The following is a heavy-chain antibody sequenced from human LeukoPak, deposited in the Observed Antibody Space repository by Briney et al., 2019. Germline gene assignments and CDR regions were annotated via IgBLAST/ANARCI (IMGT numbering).Heavy chain of an antibody. D-gene: IGHD1-26*01. J-gene: IGHJ3*02. Sequence: ASVKVPCKASGYTFTSYDINWVRQATGQGLEWMGWMNPNSGNTGYAQKFQGRVTITRTTSISTAYVERSSLRSEKTAVYDCGSGGGGSSDAFDIWGQGTMVTVSS. CDR3: GSGGGGSSDAFDI. V-gene: IGHV1-8*03. CDR1: GYTFTSYD. CDR2: MNPNSGNT.